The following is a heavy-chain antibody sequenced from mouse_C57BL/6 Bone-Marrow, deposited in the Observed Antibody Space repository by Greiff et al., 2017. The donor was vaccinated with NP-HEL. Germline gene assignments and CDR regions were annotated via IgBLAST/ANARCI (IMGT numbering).Heavy chain of an antibody. CDR3: ARHICGSSPWYVDV. Sequence: QVQLKQSGAELVKPGASVKISCKASGYAFSSYWMNWVKQRPGKGLEWIGQIYPGDGDTNYNGKFKGKATLTADKSSSTAYMQLSSLTSEDSAVYFWARHICGSSPWYVDVWGTGTTVTVSS. V-gene: IGHV1-80*01. CDR2: IYPGDGDT. D-gene: IGHD1-1*01. CDR1: GYAFSSYW. J-gene: IGHJ1*03.